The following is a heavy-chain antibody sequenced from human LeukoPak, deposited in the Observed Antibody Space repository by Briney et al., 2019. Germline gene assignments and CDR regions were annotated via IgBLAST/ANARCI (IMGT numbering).Heavy chain of an antibody. CDR1: GYTFTSYG. D-gene: IGHD3-10*01. CDR2: ISAYNGNT. V-gene: IGHV1-18*01. CDR3: ARDRGVPRGKYAPRGGLDY. Sequence: ASVKVSCKSSGYTFTSYGISWVRQAPGQGLEWMGWISAYNGNTNYAQKLQGRVTMTTDTSTSTAYMELRSLRSDDTAVYYCARDRGVPRGKYAPRGGLDYWGQGTLVTVSS. J-gene: IGHJ4*02.